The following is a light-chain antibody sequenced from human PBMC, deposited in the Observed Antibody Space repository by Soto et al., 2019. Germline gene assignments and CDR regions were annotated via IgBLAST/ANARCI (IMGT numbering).Light chain of an antibody. Sequence: QSVLTQPPSVSAAPGQMVTISCSGSSSSIGSNYVSWYQQVPGTAPKLLIYENNKRPSGIPDRFSGSKSGTSATLGIAGLQTGVEADYYCGTWDSSLSVYVFGSGTKVTVL. V-gene: IGLV1-51*01. CDR1: SSSIGSNY. CDR2: ENN. J-gene: IGLJ1*01. CDR3: GTWDSSLSVYV.